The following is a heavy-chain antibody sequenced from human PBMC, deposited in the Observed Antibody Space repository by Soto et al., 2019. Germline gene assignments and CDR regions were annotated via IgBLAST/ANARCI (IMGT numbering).Heavy chain of an antibody. D-gene: IGHD3-10*01. V-gene: IGHV1-2*02. CDR1: GYTFTGYY. Sequence: QVQLVQSGAEVKKPGASVKVSCKASGYTFTGYYMHWVRQAPGQGLEWMGWINPNSGGTNYAQKFQGRVTMTRDTSISTAYMVLSRLRSDDTAVYYCASFSYGWFGELLNYGMDVWGQGTTVTVSS. J-gene: IGHJ6*02. CDR2: INPNSGGT. CDR3: ASFSYGWFGELLNYGMDV.